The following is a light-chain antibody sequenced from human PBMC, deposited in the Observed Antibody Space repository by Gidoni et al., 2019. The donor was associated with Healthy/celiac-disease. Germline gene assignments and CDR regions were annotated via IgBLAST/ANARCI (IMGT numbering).Light chain of an antibody. V-gene: IGKV1-39*01. Sequence: DIQMTQPPSSLSASVGDRVTITIRASHSISSYLNWYQQKPGKAPKLLIYAASSLQSGVLSRFSGSGSGTDFTLTISSLQPEDFATYYCQQSYSTPLTFGPGTKVDIK. CDR1: HSISSY. CDR3: QQSYSTPLT. CDR2: AAS. J-gene: IGKJ3*01.